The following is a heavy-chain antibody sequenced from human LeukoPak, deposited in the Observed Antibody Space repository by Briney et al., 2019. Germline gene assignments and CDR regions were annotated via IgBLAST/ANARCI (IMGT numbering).Heavy chain of an antibody. V-gene: IGHV3-7*01. CDR3: ARDVERITMVRGSYYMDV. CDR1: GFTFSSYW. J-gene: IGHJ6*03. D-gene: IGHD3-10*01. Sequence: GGSLRLSCAASGFTFSSYWMSWVRQAPGKGLEWVANIKQDGSEKYYVDSVKGRFTISRDNAKNSLYLQMNSLRAEDTAVYYCARDVERITMVRGSYYMDVWGKGTTVTVSS. CDR2: IKQDGSEK.